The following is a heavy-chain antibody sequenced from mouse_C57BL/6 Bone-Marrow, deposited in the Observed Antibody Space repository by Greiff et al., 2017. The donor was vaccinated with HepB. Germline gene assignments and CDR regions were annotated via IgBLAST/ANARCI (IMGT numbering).Heavy chain of an antibody. CDR1: GYSITSGYY. CDR2: ISYDGSN. Sequence: DVKLQESGPGLVKPSQSLSLTCSVTGYSITSGYYWNWIRQFPGNKLEWMGYISYDGSNNYNPSLKNRISITRDTSKNQFFLKLNSVTTEDTATYYCARGGGRDYWGQGTTLTVSS. V-gene: IGHV3-6*01. J-gene: IGHJ2*01. CDR3: ARGGGRDY.